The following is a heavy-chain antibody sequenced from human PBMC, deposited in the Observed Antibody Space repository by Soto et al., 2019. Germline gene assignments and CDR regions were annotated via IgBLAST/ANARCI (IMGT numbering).Heavy chain of an antibody. CDR1: GYSFTSYW. CDR3: ARANSNYVNGMDV. J-gene: IGHJ6*02. D-gene: IGHD4-4*01. Sequence: GVSLKISYKGSGYSFTSYWIGWVRQMPGKGLEWMGIIYPGDSDTRYSPSFQGQVTISADKSISTAYLQWSSLKASDTAMYYCARANSNYVNGMDVWGQGTTVTVSS. CDR2: IYPGDSDT. V-gene: IGHV5-51*01.